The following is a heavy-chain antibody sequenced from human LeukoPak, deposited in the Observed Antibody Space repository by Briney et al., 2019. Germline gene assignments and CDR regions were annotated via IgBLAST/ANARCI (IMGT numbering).Heavy chain of an antibody. CDR2: IYTSGST. V-gene: IGHV4-61*02. D-gene: IGHD1-14*01. J-gene: IGHJ4*02. CDR3: ARDRNLYTSILTFDY. CDR1: GGSISSGSYY. Sequence: SETLSLTCTVSGGSISSGSYYWSWIRQPAGKGLEWIGRIYTSGSTNYNPSLKSRVTISVDTSKNQFSLNLSSVTAADTAVYYCARDRNLYTSILTFDYWGQGTLVTVSS.